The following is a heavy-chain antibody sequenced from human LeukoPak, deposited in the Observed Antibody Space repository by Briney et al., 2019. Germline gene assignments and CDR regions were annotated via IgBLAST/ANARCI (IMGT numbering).Heavy chain of an antibody. Sequence: SETLSLTCAVYGGSFSGYYWSWIRQPPGKGLEWIGEINHGGSTNYNPSLKSRVTISVDTSKNQFSLKLSSVTAADTAVYYCARGKQQLEKSYYFDYWGQGTLVTVSS. CDR1: GGSFSGYY. D-gene: IGHD6-13*01. CDR3: ARGKQQLEKSYYFDY. J-gene: IGHJ4*02. V-gene: IGHV4-34*01. CDR2: INHGGST.